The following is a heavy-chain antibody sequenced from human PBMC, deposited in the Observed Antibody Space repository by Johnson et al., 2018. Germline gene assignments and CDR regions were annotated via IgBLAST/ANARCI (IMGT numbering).Heavy chain of an antibody. CDR2: IIPILGIA. Sequence: QVQLGQSGAAVTKPGSSVKVWCKTSGDTFSSYTISWVRQAPGQGLEWMGRIIPILGIANYAQKFPGRVTFTADKSTSTAFMELKRLRSEDTAWYYCARGLWGAFDIWGQGTMVTVSS. CDR3: ARGLWGAFDI. CDR1: GDTFSSYT. D-gene: IGHD7-27*01. J-gene: IGHJ3*02. V-gene: IGHV1-69*04.